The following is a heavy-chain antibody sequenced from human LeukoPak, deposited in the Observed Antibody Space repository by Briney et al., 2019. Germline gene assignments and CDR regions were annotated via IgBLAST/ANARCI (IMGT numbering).Heavy chain of an antibody. D-gene: IGHD7-27*01. J-gene: IGHJ2*01. Sequence: PGGSLRLSCAASGFTFSSHGMDWVRQAPGVGLEWVSGVSPSGDITYYADSVKGRFAISRDNSRNTVYFQLNSLRADDTAVYYCAKDIDWGRFDVWGRGTLVTVSS. CDR3: AKDIDWGRFDV. V-gene: IGHV3-23*01. CDR2: VSPSGDIT. CDR1: GFTFSSHG.